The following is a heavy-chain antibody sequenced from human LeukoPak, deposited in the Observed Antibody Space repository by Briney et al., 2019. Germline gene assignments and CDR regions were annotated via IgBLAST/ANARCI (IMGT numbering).Heavy chain of an antibody. J-gene: IGHJ4*02. CDR1: GFTFSNYW. D-gene: IGHD2-2*02. V-gene: IGHV4-34*01. CDR3: ARSTALDCSSTSCYTADY. Sequence: GSLSLSCAASGFTFSNYWMSWVRQAPGKGLEWIREINHSGSTNYNPSLKSRVTISVDTSKNQFSLKLSSVTAADTAVYYCARSTALDCSSTSCYTADYWGQGTLVTVSS. CDR2: INHSGST.